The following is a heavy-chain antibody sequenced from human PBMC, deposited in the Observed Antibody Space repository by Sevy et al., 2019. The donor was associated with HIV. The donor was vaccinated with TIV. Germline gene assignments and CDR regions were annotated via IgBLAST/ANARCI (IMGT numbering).Heavy chain of an antibody. CDR3: ARDPYYYDSSGYSPFDY. J-gene: IGHJ4*02. D-gene: IGHD3-22*01. CDR1: GFTFSDYY. V-gene: IGHV3-11*04. CDR2: ISSSGSTR. Sequence: GGSLRLSCAASGFTFSDYYMSWIRQAPGKGLEWVSYISSSGSTRYYADSVKGRFTISRDNAKNSLYLQMNSLRAEDSAVYYCARDPYYYDSSGYSPFDYWGQGTLVTVSS.